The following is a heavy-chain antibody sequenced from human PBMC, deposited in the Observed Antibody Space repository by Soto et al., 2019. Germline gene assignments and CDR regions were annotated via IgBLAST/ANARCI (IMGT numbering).Heavy chain of an antibody. CDR1: GFTFSSYS. CDR2: ISSSSSYI. CDR3: ARDSVDFWSGPYGMDV. V-gene: IGHV3-21*01. Sequence: GGSLRLSCAASGFTFSSYSMNWARQAPGKGLEWVSSISSSSSYIYYADSVKGRFTISRDNAKNSLYLQMNSLRAEDTAVYYCARDSVDFWSGPYGMDVWGQGTTVTVSS. J-gene: IGHJ6*02. D-gene: IGHD3-3*01.